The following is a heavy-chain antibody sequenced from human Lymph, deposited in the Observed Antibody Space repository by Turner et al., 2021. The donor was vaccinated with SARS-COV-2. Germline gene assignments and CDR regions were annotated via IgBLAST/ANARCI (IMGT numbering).Heavy chain of an antibody. CDR1: GGTFSSYA. D-gene: IGHD6-19*01. J-gene: IGHJ3*02. Sequence: QVQLVQSGAEMKKPGSSVRVSCKASGGTFSSYAISWVRQAPGQGLGGMGGIIPIFGTGNYAQKFQGRVTITADESTSTAYMELSSLRSEDTAVYYCARDTAVAGTLGAFDIWGQGTMVTVSS. CDR3: ARDTAVAGTLGAFDI. CDR2: IIPIFGTG. V-gene: IGHV1-69*01.